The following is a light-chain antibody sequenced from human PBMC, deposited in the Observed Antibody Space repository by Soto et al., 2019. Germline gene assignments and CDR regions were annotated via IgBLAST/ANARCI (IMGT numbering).Light chain of an antibody. J-gene: IGKJ4*01. V-gene: IGKV1-27*01. CDR3: QKCGVAPFT. CDR2: AAS. Sequence: IQLTQSPFTLSASVGDRVPLTCLASQGISNYLAWYQQKPGTVPKLLIYAASTLQSGVPSRFSGSGSGTDFTLTISSLQPEDVATHYCQKCGVAPFTFGGGTKVDI. CDR1: QGISNY.